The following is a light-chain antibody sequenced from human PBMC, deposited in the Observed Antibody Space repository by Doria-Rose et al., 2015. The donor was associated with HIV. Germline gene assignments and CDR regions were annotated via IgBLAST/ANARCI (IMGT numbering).Light chain of an antibody. Sequence: TQSPSTLSLSPGERATLSCRASQSFSSTYLAWYQQKPGQAPSLLIYDGSTRATGIPDRFSASGSGTDFTLTINRLEPEDFALYYCHQYGTSWTFGQGTKVEI. CDR1: QSFSSTY. V-gene: IGKV3-20*01. J-gene: IGKJ1*01. CDR3: HQYGTSWT. CDR2: DGS.